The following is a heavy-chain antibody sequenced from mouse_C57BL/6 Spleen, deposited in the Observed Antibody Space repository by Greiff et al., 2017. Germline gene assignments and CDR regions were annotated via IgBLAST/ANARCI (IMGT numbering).Heavy chain of an antibody. CDR1: GYTFTDYN. V-gene: IGHV1-22*01. CDR2: INPNNGGT. J-gene: IGHJ2*01. Sequence: VQLKESGPELVKPGASVKMSCKASGYTFTDYNMHWVKQSHGKSLEWIGYINPNNGGTSYNQKFKGKATLTVNKSSSTAYMELRSLTSEDSAVYYCARESLLYFDYWGQGTTLTVSS. CDR3: ARESLLYFDY. D-gene: IGHD5-1*01.